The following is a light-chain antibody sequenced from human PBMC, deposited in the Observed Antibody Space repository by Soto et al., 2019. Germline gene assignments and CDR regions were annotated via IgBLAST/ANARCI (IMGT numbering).Light chain of an antibody. CDR2: AAS. V-gene: IGKV1-12*01. Sequence: DIQMTQSPSSVSASVGDRVTITCPTSQGMSSWLAWYQQKPVTAPNLLISAASSLQSGVPSRFSGGGSGTDCTLIVSNLQPEDFETYDCQQPHSFPLTCGGGTKVEI. CDR3: QQPHSFPLT. J-gene: IGKJ4*01. CDR1: QGMSSW.